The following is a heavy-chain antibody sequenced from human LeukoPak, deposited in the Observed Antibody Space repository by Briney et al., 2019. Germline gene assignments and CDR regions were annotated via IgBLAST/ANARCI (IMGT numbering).Heavy chain of an antibody. J-gene: IGHJ6*02. D-gene: IGHD1-26*01. V-gene: IGHV1-69*10. CDR1: GGTFSSCA. Sequence: VKVSCKASGGTFSSCAISWVRQAPGQGLEWMGRIIPILGIANYAQKFQGRVTITADKSTSTAYMELSSLRSEDTAVYYCARGALVGAYYYYYGMDVWGQGTTVTVSS. CDR2: IIPILGIA. CDR3: ARGALVGAYYYYYGMDV.